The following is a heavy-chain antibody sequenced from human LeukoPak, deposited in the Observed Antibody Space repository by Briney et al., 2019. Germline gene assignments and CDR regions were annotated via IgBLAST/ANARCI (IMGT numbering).Heavy chain of an antibody. CDR3: ARDVVATFYWYFDL. CDR2: FYISGST. D-gene: IGHD5-12*01. Sequence: PSETLSLTCTVSGGSISSYYWSWIRQSAGKGLEWIGRFYISGSTNYNPSLKSRVTMSVDTSKNQFSLKLSSVTAADTAVYYCARDVVATFYWYFDLWGRGTLVTVSS. J-gene: IGHJ2*01. V-gene: IGHV4-4*07. CDR1: GGSISSYY.